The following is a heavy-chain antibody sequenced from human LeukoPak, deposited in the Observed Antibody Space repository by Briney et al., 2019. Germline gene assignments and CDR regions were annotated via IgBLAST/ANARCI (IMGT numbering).Heavy chain of an antibody. V-gene: IGHV3-23*01. Sequence: PGGSLRLSCAVSGITLSNYGMSWVRQAPGKGLEWVAGISDSGGRTNYADSVKGRFTISRDNPKNTLYLQMNSLRAEDTAVYFCAKRGVVIRVILVGFHKEANYFDSWGQGVLVTVPS. CDR3: AKRGVVIRVILVGFHKEANYFDS. D-gene: IGHD3-22*01. CDR1: GITLSNYG. CDR2: ISDSGGRT. J-gene: IGHJ4*02.